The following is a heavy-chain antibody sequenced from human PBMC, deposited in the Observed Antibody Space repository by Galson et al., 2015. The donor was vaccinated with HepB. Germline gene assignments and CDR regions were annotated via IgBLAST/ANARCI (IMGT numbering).Heavy chain of an antibody. CDR2: IYSGGST. J-gene: IGHJ4*02. V-gene: IGHV3-66*01. D-gene: IGHD6-13*01. CDR3: AAEGIAAADYYFDY. Sequence: SLRLSCAASGFTVSSNYMSWVRQAPGKGLEWVSVIYSGGSTYYADSVKGRFTISRDNSKNTLYLQMNSLRAEDTAVYYCAAEGIAAADYYFDYWGQGTLVTVSS. CDR1: GFTVSSNY.